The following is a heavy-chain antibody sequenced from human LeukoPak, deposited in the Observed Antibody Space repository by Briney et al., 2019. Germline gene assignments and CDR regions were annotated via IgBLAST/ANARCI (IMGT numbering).Heavy chain of an antibody. CDR1: GGSHSNTHYY. V-gene: IGHV4-39*07. CDR2: IYYTGTT. D-gene: IGHD6-13*01. Sequence: SETLSLTCTVSGGSHSNTHYYWARIRQPPGRGLERFGSIYYTGTTFDNPSLKSRVTLSVDTSKNQFSLRLTSVTAADTAFYYCAREEYSSDWYGLDSWGQGTLVTVSS. J-gene: IGHJ4*02. CDR3: AREEYSSDWYGLDS.